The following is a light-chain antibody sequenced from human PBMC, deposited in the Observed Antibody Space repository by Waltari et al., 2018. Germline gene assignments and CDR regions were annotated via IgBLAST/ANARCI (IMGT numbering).Light chain of an antibody. CDR1: SSDVGGYNY. J-gene: IGLJ1*01. CDR3: SSYAGSNNLYV. V-gene: IGLV2-8*01. Sequence: ALTQPPSASGSPGQSVTISCTGTSSDVGGYNYVSWYQQHPGKAPKLMIYEVSKRPSGVPDRFSGSKSGNTASLTVSGLQAEDEADYYCSSYAGSNNLYVFGTGTKVTVL. CDR2: EVS.